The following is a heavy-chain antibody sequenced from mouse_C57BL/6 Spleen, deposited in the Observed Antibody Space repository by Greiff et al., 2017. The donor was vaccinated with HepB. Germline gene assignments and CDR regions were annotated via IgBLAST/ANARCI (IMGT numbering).Heavy chain of an antibody. CDR3: TRSPITTVVARGPFDY. D-gene: IGHD1-1*01. CDR2: IDPETGGT. CDR1: GYTFTDYE. V-gene: IGHV1-15*01. Sequence: QVQLKESGAELVRPGASVTLSCKASGYTFTDYEMHWVKQTPVHGLEWIGAIDPETGGTAYNQKFKGKAILTADKSSSTAYMELRSLTSEDSAVYYCTRSPITTVVARGPFDYWGQGTTLTVSS. J-gene: IGHJ2*01.